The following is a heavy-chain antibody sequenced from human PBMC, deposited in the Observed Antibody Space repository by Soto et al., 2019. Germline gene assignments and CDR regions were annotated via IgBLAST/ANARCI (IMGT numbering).Heavy chain of an antibody. Sequence: QVQLVQSGAEVKKPGASVKVSCKASGYTFTSYGISWLLQAPGQGREWMGWISAYNGNTNYAQKLQGRVTMTTDTSTSTAYMELRSLRSDDTAVYYCARDFVSDYGDYVLDYWGQGTLVTVSS. CDR3: ARDFVSDYGDYVLDY. J-gene: IGHJ4*02. D-gene: IGHD4-17*01. V-gene: IGHV1-18*01. CDR1: GYTFTSYG. CDR2: ISAYNGNT.